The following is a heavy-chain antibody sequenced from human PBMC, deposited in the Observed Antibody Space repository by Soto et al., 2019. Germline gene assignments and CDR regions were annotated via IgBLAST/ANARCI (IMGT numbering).Heavy chain of an antibody. J-gene: IGHJ4*02. V-gene: IGHV1-69*13. Sequence: SVKVSCKASGGTFSSYAISWVRQAPGQGLEWMGGIIPICGTANYAQKFQGRVTITGDASTSTVYMELSSLRSEDTAVYYCARGSGGIAAALTFDYWGQGTLVTVSS. CDR1: GGTFSSYA. D-gene: IGHD6-13*01. CDR3: ARGSGGIAAALTFDY. CDR2: IIPICGTA.